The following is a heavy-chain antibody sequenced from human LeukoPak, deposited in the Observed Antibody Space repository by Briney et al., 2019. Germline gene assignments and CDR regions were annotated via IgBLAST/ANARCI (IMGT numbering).Heavy chain of an antibody. J-gene: IGHJ6*02. D-gene: IGHD3-10*01. V-gene: IGHV1-69*04. CDR2: IIPIPGIA. CDR1: GGTFSSYA. Sequence: SVKVSCKASGGTFSSYAISWVRQAPGQGLEWMGRIIPIPGIANYAQKLQGRVTMTTDTSTSTAYMELRSLRSDDTAVYYCARIRPTAPSLLRFGPVHYGMDVRGQGTTVTVSS. CDR3: ARIRPTAPSLLRFGPVHYGMDV.